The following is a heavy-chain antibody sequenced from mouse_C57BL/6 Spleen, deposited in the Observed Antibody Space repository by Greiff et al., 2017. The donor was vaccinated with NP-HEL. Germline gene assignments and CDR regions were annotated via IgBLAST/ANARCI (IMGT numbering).Heavy chain of an antibody. J-gene: IGHJ4*01. D-gene: IGHD1-1*01. Sequence: QVQLQQSGAELVKPGASVKLSCKASGYTFTEYTIHWVKQRSGQGLEWIGWFYPGSGSIKYNEKFKDKATLTADKSSSSVYMELSRLTSEDSAVYFCAGHVPYYYGSSRYAMDYWGQGTSVTVSS. CDR1: GYTFTEYT. CDR2: FYPGSGSI. CDR3: AGHVPYYYGSSRYAMDY. V-gene: IGHV1-62-2*01.